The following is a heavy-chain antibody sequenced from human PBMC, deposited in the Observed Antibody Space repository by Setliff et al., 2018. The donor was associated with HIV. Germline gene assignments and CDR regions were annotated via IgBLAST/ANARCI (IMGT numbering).Heavy chain of an antibody. J-gene: IGHJ6*02. CDR1: GGSITSADYY. CDR2: FSVPVNT. V-gene: IGHV4-61*02. Sequence: PSETLSLTCTVSGGSITSADYYWTWIRQPAGKGLEWIGRFSVPVNTNSGPSFKSRLTIWVDMSKNQFSLKLTSVTAADTAVYYCARRKGGYGLDVWGQGTTVTVSS. CDR3: ARRKGGYGLDV. D-gene: IGHD3-16*01.